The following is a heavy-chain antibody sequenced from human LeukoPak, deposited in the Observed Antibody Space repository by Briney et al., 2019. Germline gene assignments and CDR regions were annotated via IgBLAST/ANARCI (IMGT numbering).Heavy chain of an antibody. J-gene: IGHJ4*02. CDR1: GDSINSLDL. V-gene: IGHV4-4*02. Sequence: PSETLSLTCTVSGDSINSLDLWSWVRQPPGKGLEWIGEMYLSGTTHSNPSVKSRVTISVDTSKNQFSLKLSSVTAADTAVYYCAREFRYYDSSGYYLYYFDSWGQGTLVTVSS. CDR3: AREFRYYDSSGYYLYYFDS. D-gene: IGHD3-22*01. CDR2: MYLSGTT.